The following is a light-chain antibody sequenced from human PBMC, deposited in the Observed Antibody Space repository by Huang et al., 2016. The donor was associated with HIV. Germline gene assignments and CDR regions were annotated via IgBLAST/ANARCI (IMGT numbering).Light chain of an antibody. J-gene: IGKJ2*01. V-gene: IGKV3-20*01. CDR2: GAS. Sequence: EIVLTQSPGTLSLSPGERATLSCRASQSVSSSYLAWYQQKPGQAPRLLIYGASSRATVIPDWVRGSGSGTDFTLTISRLEPEDFAVYYCQQYGSSSMYTFGQGTKLEIK. CDR1: QSVSSSY. CDR3: QQYGSSSMYT.